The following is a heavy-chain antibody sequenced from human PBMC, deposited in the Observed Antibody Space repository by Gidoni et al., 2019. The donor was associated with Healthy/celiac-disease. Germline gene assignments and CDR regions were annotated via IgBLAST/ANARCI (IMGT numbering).Heavy chain of an antibody. CDR1: GFTFSSYA. CDR2: ISGSGGST. CDR3: AKDRIRYDY. V-gene: IGHV3-23*01. J-gene: IGHJ4*02. Sequence: EVQLLESGGGLVQPGGSLRLSWAAFGFTFSSYAMGWVRQAPGKGLEWVSAISGSGGSTYYADSVKGRFTISRENSKNTLYLQMNSLRAEDTAVYYCAKDRIRYDYWGQGTLVTVSS.